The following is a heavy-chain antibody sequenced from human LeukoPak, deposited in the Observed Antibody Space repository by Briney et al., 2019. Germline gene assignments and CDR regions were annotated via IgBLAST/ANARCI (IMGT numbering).Heavy chain of an antibody. CDR2: INPSGGST. CDR3: ARVSLWFGEAPPFDY. J-gene: IGHJ4*02. V-gene: IGHV1-46*01. D-gene: IGHD3-10*01. CDR1: GYTFTSYY. Sequence: ASVKVSCKASGYTFTSYYMHWVRQAPGQGLEWMGIINPSGGSTSYAQKFQGRVTMTRDMSTSTVYMELSSLRSEDTAVYYCARVSLWFGEAPPFDYWGQGTLVTVSS.